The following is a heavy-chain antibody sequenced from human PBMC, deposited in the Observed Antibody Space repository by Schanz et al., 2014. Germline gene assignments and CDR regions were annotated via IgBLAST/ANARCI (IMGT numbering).Heavy chain of an antibody. CDR2: IGGSDGNT. D-gene: IGHD1-26*01. CDR3: ARDRDQWDGNYLDY. Sequence: QVQLVQSGGEVKTPGASVKVSCKASGYTFTRSGIIWVRQAPGQGLEWMGWIGGSDGNTNLAQKFQGRVTMTTDTSTSTVYMELRSLTSDDSAVYYCARDRDQWDGNYLDYWGQGTLVTVSS. J-gene: IGHJ4*02. CDR1: GYTFTRSG. V-gene: IGHV1-18*01.